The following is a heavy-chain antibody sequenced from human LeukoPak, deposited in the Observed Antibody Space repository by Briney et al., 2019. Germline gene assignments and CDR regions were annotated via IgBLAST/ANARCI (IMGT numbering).Heavy chain of an antibody. CDR2: INHSGST. D-gene: IGHD1-26*01. V-gene: IGHV4-34*01. Sequence: PSETLSLTCAVYGGSFSGYYWSWIRQPPGKRLEWIGEINHSGSTNYNPSLKSRVTISVDTSKNQFSLKLSSVTAADTAVYYCARWVRGLRLGRELPNDAFDIWGQGTMVTVSS. CDR1: GGSFSGYY. J-gene: IGHJ3*02. CDR3: ARWVRGLRLGRELPNDAFDI.